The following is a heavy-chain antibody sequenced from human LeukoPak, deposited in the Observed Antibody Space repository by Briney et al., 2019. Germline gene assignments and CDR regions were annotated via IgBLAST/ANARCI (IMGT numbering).Heavy chain of an antibody. Sequence: GESLKISCTGSGYSFTSYWIGWVRQMPGKGLEWMGIIYPGDSATRYSPSFQGQVAISAAKSISTAYLQWSSLKGSDTAMYYCARHDCRSTRCYHSGMDVWGQGTTVTVSS. J-gene: IGHJ6*02. V-gene: IGHV5-51*01. CDR1: GYSFTSYW. CDR2: IYPGDSAT. D-gene: IGHD2-2*01. CDR3: ARHDCRSTRCYHSGMDV.